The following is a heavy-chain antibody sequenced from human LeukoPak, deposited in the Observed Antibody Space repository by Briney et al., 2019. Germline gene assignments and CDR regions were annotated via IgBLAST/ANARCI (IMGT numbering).Heavy chain of an antibody. CDR2: IRTNGGST. V-gene: IGHV3-64*01. D-gene: IGHD3-22*01. J-gene: IGHJ3*02. Sequence: GGSLRLSCAASGFTFSSYAMHWVRQAPGKGLEYVSTIRTNGGSTYYANSVKGRFTISRDNSKNTLYLQMGSLGAEDTAVYYCAAGLILVSYYDSSGYYRMIDAFDIWGQGTMVTVSS. CDR3: AAGLILVSYYDSSGYYRMIDAFDI. CDR1: GFTFSSYA.